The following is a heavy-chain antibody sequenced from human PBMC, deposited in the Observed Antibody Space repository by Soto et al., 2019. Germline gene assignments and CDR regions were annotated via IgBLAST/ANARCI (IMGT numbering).Heavy chain of an antibody. CDR3: ARDKQQLYCYGMDV. V-gene: IGHV3-66*01. D-gene: IGHD6-13*01. CDR2: IYSGGST. Sequence: EVQLVESGGGLVQPGGSLRLSCAASGFTVSSNYMSWVRQAPGKGLEWVSVIYSGGSTYYADSVKGRFTISRDNSKNTLYLQMNSLRAEDTAVYYCARDKQQLYCYGMDVWGQGTTVTVSS. CDR1: GFTVSSNY. J-gene: IGHJ6*02.